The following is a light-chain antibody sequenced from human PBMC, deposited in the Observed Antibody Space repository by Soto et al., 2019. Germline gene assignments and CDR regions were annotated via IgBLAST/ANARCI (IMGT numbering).Light chain of an antibody. CDR2: DVS. Sequence: QSALTQPASVSGSPGQSITISCTGTSSDIGDSNYVSWYQQHPGKAPKLVIYDVSNRPSGVSNRFSGSKSANTASLTISGLQAEDEADYYCSSFRSSSTSCVFGTGTKVTVL. V-gene: IGLV2-14*03. CDR1: SSDIGDSNY. J-gene: IGLJ1*01. CDR3: SSFRSSSTSCV.